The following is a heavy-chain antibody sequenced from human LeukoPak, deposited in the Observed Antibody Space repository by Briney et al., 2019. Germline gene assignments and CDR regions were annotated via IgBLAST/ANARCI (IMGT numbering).Heavy chain of an antibody. CDR2: IYPGDSDT. J-gene: IGHJ4*02. Sequence: GESLKISCKGPGYSFTSYWIGWVRQMPGKGLEWMGIIYPGDSDTRYSPSFQGQVTISADKSISTAYLQWSSLKASGTAVYYCSRRDASRGYYYVDYWGQGTLVTVSS. D-gene: IGHD3-22*01. CDR1: GYSFTSYW. V-gene: IGHV5-51*01. CDR3: SRRDASRGYYYVDY.